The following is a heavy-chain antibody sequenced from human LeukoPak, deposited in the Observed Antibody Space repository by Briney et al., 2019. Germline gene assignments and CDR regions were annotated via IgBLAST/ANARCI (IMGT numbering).Heavy chain of an antibody. D-gene: IGHD3-10*01. CDR3: TRVRSGNDFDY. CDR2: IRSKAYGGTT. Sequence: GGSLRLSCTTSGFTFGDYAMSWVGQAPGKGLEWVGFIRSKAYGGTTQYAASVKGRFTISRDDSKSIAYLQMSSLKTEDTAVYYCTRVRSGNDFDYWGQGNLVTVSS. V-gene: IGHV3-49*04. J-gene: IGHJ4*02. CDR1: GFTFGDYA.